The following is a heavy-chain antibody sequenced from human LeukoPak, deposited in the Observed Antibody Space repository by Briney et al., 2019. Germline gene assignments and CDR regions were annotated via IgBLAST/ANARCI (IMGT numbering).Heavy chain of an antibody. CDR3: ATNKGHLGNNGSDP. CDR1: GFTFDDYA. CDR2: ISWNSGSL. J-gene: IGHJ5*02. V-gene: IGHV3-9*01. Sequence: GGSLRLSCAASGFTFDDYAMHWVRQAPGKGLEWVSGISWNSGSLGYEDSVKGLFTISRDNAQNSLYLQMNSLRADDTALYYCATNKGHLGNNGSDPWGQGTLVTVSS.